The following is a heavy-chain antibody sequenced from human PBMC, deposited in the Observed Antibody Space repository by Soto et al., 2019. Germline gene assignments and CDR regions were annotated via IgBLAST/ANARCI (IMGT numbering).Heavy chain of an antibody. D-gene: IGHD3-10*01. J-gene: IGHJ4*02. CDR1: GFTFSNAW. CDR2: IKSKTDGGTT. Sequence: EVQLVESGGGLVKPGGSLRLSCAASGFTFSNAWMNWVRQAPGKGLEWVGRIKSKTDGGTTDYAAPVKGRFTISRDDSKNTLYLQMNSLKTEDTAVYYCTTGLDNTMVRGVITGWGNFDYWGQGTLVTVSS. V-gene: IGHV3-15*07. CDR3: TTGLDNTMVRGVITGWGNFDY.